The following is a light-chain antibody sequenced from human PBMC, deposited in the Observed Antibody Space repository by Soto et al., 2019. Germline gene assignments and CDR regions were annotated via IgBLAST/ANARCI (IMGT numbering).Light chain of an antibody. J-gene: IGLJ1*01. CDR2: DVS. CDR1: SSDVGGYNY. V-gene: IGLV2-11*01. Sequence: QSALTQPRSVSGPPGQTVSISCTGTSSDVGGYNYVSWYQQHPGKAPKLMIYDVSERPSGVPDRFSGSKSANTASLTISGLQAEDEADYYCCSYAGSYTYVFGTGTKVTVL. CDR3: CSYAGSYTYV.